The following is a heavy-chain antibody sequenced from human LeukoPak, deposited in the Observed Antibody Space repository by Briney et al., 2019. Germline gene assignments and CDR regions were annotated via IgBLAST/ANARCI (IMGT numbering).Heavy chain of an antibody. CDR3: AKGSELPAAIRGNWFDS. Sequence: GGSLRLSCAASGFTFSSYGMSWVRQTPGKRLEWVSAISGSGGNTYDADSVKGRSTISRDNSKNTLYLQMNSLRAEDTALYYCAKGSELPAAIRGNWFDSWGQGTLVTVSS. CDR1: GFTFSSYG. CDR2: ISGSGGNT. V-gene: IGHV3-23*01. D-gene: IGHD2-2*01. J-gene: IGHJ5*01.